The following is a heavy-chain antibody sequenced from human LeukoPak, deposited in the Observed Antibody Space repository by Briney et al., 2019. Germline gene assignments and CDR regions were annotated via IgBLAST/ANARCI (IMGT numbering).Heavy chain of an antibody. J-gene: IGHJ4*02. V-gene: IGHV3-30*03. CDR2: ISYDGSNK. CDR1: GFTFSSYG. CDR3: ARAGPFAFDY. D-gene: IGHD2-21*01. Sequence: GGSLRLSCAASGFTFSSYGMHWVRQAPGKGLEWVAVISYDGSNKYYADSVKGRFTISRDNAKNSLYLQMNSLRAEDTAVYYCARAGPFAFDYWGQGTLVTVSS.